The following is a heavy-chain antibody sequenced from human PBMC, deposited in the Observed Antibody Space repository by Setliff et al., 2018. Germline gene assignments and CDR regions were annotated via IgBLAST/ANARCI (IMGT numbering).Heavy chain of an antibody. CDR1: GGSFSGYY. V-gene: IGHV4-34*01. CDR3: VRPGGTTVVARHFGY. CDR2: INHSGST. Sequence: SLTCAVYGGSFSGYYWSWIRQPPGKGLEWIGEINHSGSTNYNPSLKSRVTISVDTSKNQFSLKLSSVTAADTATYYCVRPGGTTVVARHFGYWSSGILVTVS. J-gene: IGHJ4*01. D-gene: IGHD2-15*01.